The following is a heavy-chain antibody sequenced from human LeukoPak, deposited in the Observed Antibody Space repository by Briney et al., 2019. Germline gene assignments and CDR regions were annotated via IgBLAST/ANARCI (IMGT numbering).Heavy chain of an antibody. D-gene: IGHD2-15*01. CDR1: GFTFSSYS. V-gene: IGHV3-21*01. Sequence: TGGSLRLSCAASGFTFSSYSMSWVRQAPGKGLEWVSSISSSSSYVYYVDSLKGRFTISRDNAKNSLYLQMNSLRAEDTAVYYCARGHCSGSSCSAFDYWGQGTLVTVSS. J-gene: IGHJ4*02. CDR3: ARGHCSGSSCSAFDY. CDR2: ISSSSSYV.